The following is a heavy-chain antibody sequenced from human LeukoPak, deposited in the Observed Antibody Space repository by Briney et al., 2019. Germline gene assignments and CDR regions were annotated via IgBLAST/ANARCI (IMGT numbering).Heavy chain of an antibody. CDR2: INSSSSNI. Sequence: GGSLRLSCAASGFTFSLYSMNWVRQAPGKGLEWVSYINSSSSNIYYADSVKGRFTISRDNAKNTLYLQMNSLRAEDTAVYYFARDGRGAKRRDFDYWGRGTLVTVSS. CDR1: GFTFSLYS. CDR3: ARDGRGAKRRDFDY. D-gene: IGHD4/OR15-4a*01. J-gene: IGHJ4*02. V-gene: IGHV3-48*04.